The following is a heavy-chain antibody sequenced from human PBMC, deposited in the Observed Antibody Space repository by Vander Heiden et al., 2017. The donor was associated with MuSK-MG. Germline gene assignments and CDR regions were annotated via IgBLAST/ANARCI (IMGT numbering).Heavy chain of an antibody. CDR3: ARDRYYSDAIGSGYFDY. CDR1: GFSFTTYA. D-gene: IGHD3-22*01. V-gene: IGHV1-18*01. Sequence: PLVLSVSEFKNPEAKVNVSCTASGFSFTTYAVNWVRQASGQGLEWMGWISGYDGNSNYAQKCQGRVTMTTDTSTSTAYMELRSLRSDDTAVYYCARDRYYSDAIGSGYFDYWGQGTLVTVSS. CDR2: ISGYDGNS. J-gene: IGHJ4*02.